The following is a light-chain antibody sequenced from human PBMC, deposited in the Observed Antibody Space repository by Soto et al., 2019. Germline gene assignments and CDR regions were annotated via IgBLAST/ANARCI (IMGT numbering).Light chain of an antibody. CDR2: DAS. Sequence: DIQMTQSPSSLSASIGDRVTITCQASQDISDLLNWYQHKPGKAPKILISDASNLETGVPSRFSGSGSGTDFTFTISSLQPEDIATYYCQQYDNLVTFGGGTKVEIK. CDR3: QQYDNLVT. J-gene: IGKJ4*01. V-gene: IGKV1-33*01. CDR1: QDISDL.